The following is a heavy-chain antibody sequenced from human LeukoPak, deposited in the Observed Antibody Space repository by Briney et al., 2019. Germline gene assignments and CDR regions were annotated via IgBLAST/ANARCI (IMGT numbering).Heavy chain of an antibody. Sequence: ASVKVSCKASGYTFTSYYMHWVRQAPGQGLEWMGWINPNSGGTNYAQKFQGRVTMTRDTSISTAYMDLSRLRSDDTAVYYCARHGRFYDAFDIWGQGTMVTVSS. CDR3: ARHGRFYDAFDI. D-gene: IGHD3-3*01. CDR2: INPNSGGT. J-gene: IGHJ3*02. V-gene: IGHV1-2*02. CDR1: GYTFTSYY.